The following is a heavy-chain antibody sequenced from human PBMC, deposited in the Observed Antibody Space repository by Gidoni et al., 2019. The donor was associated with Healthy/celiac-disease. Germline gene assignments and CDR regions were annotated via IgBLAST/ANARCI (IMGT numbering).Heavy chain of an antibody. J-gene: IGHJ6*02. CDR3: ARYGYGGFGEYNYYYGMDV. V-gene: IGHV4-39*01. CDR2: IYYSGST. CDR1: GGSISSSSYY. Sequence: QLQLQESGPGLVKPSETLSLTCTVSGGSISSSSYYWGWIRQPPGKGLEWIGSIYYSGSTYYNPSLKSRVTISVDTSKNQFSLKLSSVTAADTAVYYCARYGYGGFGEYNYYYGMDVWGQGTTVTVSS. D-gene: IGHD3-10*01.